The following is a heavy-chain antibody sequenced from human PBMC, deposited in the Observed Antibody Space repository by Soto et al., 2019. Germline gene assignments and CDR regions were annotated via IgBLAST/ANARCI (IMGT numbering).Heavy chain of an antibody. D-gene: IGHD2-2*01. CDR3: ARGRSTSNGWGYSYYAMDV. V-gene: IGHV4-34*01. CDR2: INHSGST. CDR1: GGSFSGYY. Sequence: SETLSLTCAVYGGSFSGYYWSWIRQPPGKGLEWIGEINHSGSTNYKPSLKSRVTTSVDTSKKQSSLKLSSVTAADTAVYYCARGRSTSNGWGYSYYAMDVWGQGTTVTVSS. J-gene: IGHJ6*02.